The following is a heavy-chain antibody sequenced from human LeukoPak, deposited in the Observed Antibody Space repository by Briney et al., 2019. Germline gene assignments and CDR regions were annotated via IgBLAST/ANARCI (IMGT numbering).Heavy chain of an antibody. Sequence: PGGSLRLSCAASGFTFNSYAMHWVRQAPGKGLEYVSGISSNGGGKYYANSVKGRFTISRDNSKNTLYLQMGSLRAEDMAVYYCARGGRYSRAGPGDYWGQGALVTVSS. V-gene: IGHV3-64*01. D-gene: IGHD6-13*01. CDR1: GFTFNSYA. CDR2: ISSNGGGK. J-gene: IGHJ4*02. CDR3: ARGGRYSRAGPGDY.